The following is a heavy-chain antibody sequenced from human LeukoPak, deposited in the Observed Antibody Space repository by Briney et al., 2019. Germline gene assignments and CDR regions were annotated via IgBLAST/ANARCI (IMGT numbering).Heavy chain of an antibody. J-gene: IGHJ4*02. CDR3: AKVRYYGSGSYYNDGMGT. CDR2: ISYDGSNK. V-gene: IGHV3-30*18. CDR1: GFTFSSYG. D-gene: IGHD3-10*01. Sequence: PGGSMRLSCAASGFTFSSYGMHWVRQAPGKGLEWVAVISYDGSNKYYADSVKGRFTISRDNSKNTLYLQMNSLRAEDTAVYYCAKVRYYGSGSYYNDGMGTWGQGTLVTVSS.